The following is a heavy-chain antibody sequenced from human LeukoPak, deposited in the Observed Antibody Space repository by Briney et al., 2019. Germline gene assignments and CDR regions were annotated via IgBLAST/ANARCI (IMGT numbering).Heavy chain of an antibody. V-gene: IGHV3-30*04. CDR2: TQHDGNNK. CDR3: ARGLDPYSSSSY. Sequence: GGSLRLSCAASGFTFSSYAMSWVRQAPGKGLQWVAFTQHDGNNKNYADSVKGRFTISRDNSKNTLYLQMDSLRPEDTAVYYCARGLDPYSSSSYWGQGTLVTVSS. D-gene: IGHD6-6*01. J-gene: IGHJ4*02. CDR1: GFTFSSYA.